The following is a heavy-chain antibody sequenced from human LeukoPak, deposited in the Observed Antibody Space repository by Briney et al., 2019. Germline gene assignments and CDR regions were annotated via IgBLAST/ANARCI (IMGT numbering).Heavy chain of an antibody. Sequence: PGRSLRLSCAASGFTFSSYGMHWVRQAPGKGLEWVAVIWYDGSNKYYADSVKGRFTISRDNAKSSLYLQMNSLRAEDTAVYYCATRFYDYVWGSYRLFDSWGQGTLVTVSS. CDR3: ATRFYDYVWGSYRLFDS. J-gene: IGHJ4*02. V-gene: IGHV3-33*03. CDR2: IWYDGSNK. D-gene: IGHD3-16*02. CDR1: GFTFSSYG.